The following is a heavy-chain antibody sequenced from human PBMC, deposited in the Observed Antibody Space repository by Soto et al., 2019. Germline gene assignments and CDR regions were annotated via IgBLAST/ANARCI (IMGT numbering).Heavy chain of an antibody. J-gene: IGHJ4*02. CDR1: GFTFSSYA. V-gene: IGHV3-30-3*01. Sequence: GGSLRLSCAASGFTFSSYAMHWVRQAPGKGLEWVAVISYDGSNKYYADSVKGRFTISRDNSKNTLYLQMNSLRAEYTAVYYCATAYRWLLYYKDWGQGTLVTVSS. D-gene: IGHD2-8*01. CDR3: ATAYRWLLYYKD. CDR2: ISYDGSNK.